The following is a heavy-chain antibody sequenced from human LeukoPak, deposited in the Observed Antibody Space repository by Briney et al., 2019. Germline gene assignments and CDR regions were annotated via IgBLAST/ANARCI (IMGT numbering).Heavy chain of an antibody. V-gene: IGHV3-23*01. J-gene: IGHJ4*02. Sequence: GGSLRLSCAASGFTFSSYAMSWVRQTPGKGLEWVSFVTGSGDTTYYADSVKGRFTISRDNAKNSLYLQMNSLRAEDTAVYYCARGPITMIVVVNFDYWGQGTLVTVSS. D-gene: IGHD3-22*01. CDR2: VTGSGDTT. CDR1: GFTFSSYA. CDR3: ARGPITMIVVVNFDY.